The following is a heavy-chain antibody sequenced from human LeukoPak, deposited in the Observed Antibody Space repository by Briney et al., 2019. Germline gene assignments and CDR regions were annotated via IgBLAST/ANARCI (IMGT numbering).Heavy chain of an antibody. V-gene: IGHV3-30*18. Sequence: GGSLRLSCAASGFTFSSYGMHWVRQAPGKGLEWVAVISYDGSNKYYADSVKGRFTISRDNSKNTLYLQMNSLRAEDTAVYYCAKDGVGGAGDYWGQGTLVTVSS. J-gene: IGHJ4*02. CDR3: AKDGVGGAGDY. CDR1: GFTFSSYG. CDR2: ISYDGSNK. D-gene: IGHD1-26*01.